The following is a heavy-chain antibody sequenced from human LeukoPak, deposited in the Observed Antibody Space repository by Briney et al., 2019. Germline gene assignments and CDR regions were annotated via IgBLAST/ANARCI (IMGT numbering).Heavy chain of an antibody. CDR1: GFTFDDYG. D-gene: IGHD4-17*01. CDR3: TRGDYDDHLGDFDI. V-gene: IGHV3-20*04. Sequence: GGSLRLSCAASGFTFDDYGMSWVRQAPGKGLEWVSGINWNGGSTGYADSVKGRFTISRDNAKNSLYLQMNSLRAEDTAVYYCTRGDYDDHLGDFDIWGQGTLVAVSS. CDR2: INWNGGST. J-gene: IGHJ3*02.